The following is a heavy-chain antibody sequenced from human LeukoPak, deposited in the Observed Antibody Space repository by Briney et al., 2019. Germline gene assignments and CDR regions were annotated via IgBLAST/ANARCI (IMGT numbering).Heavy chain of an antibody. D-gene: IGHD2-15*01. J-gene: IGHJ5*02. Sequence: GRSLRLSCAASGFTFSSSGMHWVRQAPGKGLEWVAVILYNGSNKYYADSVKGRLTISRDNSKNTLYLQMNSLRVEDTAVYYRARAGGYCSGGSCYRGYSWFDPWGQGTLVTVSS. V-gene: IGHV3-33*08. CDR2: ILYNGSNK. CDR1: GFTFSSSG. CDR3: ARAGGYCSGGSCYRGYSWFDP.